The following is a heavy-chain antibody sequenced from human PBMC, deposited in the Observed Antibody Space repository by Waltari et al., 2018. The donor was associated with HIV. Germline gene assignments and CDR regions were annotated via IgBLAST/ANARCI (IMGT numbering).Heavy chain of an antibody. J-gene: IGHJ5*02. CDR3: ARDGRGYRLGESWFDP. V-gene: IGHV4-59*01. CDR1: GGSISSYY. D-gene: IGHD3-16*02. CDR2: IYYSGST. Sequence: QVQLQESGPGLVKPSETLSLTCIVSGGSISSYYWSWIRQPPGKGLEWIGYIYYSGSTNYNPSLKSRVTISVDTSKNQFSLKLSSVTAADTAVYYCARDGRGYRLGESWFDPWGQGTLVTVSS.